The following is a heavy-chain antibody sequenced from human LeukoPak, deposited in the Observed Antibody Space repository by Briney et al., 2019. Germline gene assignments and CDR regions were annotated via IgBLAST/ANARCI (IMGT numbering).Heavy chain of an antibody. CDR2: IYYSGST. Sequence: SETLSLTCTVSGGSISSYYWIWIRQPPGKGLEWIGYIYYSGSTNYNPSLKSRVTISVDTSKNQFSLKLSSVTAADTAVYYCARVGPYYYDSRIALNDAFDIWGQGTMVTVSS. V-gene: IGHV4-59*01. CDR3: ARVGPYYYDSRIALNDAFDI. D-gene: IGHD3-22*01. CDR1: GGSISSYY. J-gene: IGHJ3*02.